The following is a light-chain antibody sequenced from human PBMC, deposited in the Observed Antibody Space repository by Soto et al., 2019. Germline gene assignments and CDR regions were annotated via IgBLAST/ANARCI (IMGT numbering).Light chain of an antibody. Sequence: QSVLTQPASVSGSPGQSITISCTGTSSDVGVYNYVSWYQQHPGKAPKLMIYEVSNRPSGVSNRFSGSKSGNTASLTISGLQAEDEADYYCSSYRSSSILVVFGGGTKVTVL. V-gene: IGLV2-14*01. CDR1: SSDVGVYNY. CDR2: EVS. CDR3: SSYRSSSILVV. J-gene: IGLJ2*01.